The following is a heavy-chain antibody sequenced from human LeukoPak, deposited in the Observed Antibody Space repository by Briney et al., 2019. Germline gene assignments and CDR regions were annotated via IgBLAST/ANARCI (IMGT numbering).Heavy chain of an antibody. D-gene: IGHD4-11*01. CDR2: IYYSET. CDR1: GGSISGSY. CDR3: ARTQGWGTVRTGYYYGMDV. V-gene: IGHV4-59*08. Sequence: SETLSLTCTVSGGSISGSYWSWIRQPPGKGLEWIGYIYYSETYYNPSLKSRVTRSLDTSKNQFSLNLRFVTAADTAVYFCARTQGWGTVRTGYYYGMDVWGQGTTVTVSS. J-gene: IGHJ6*02.